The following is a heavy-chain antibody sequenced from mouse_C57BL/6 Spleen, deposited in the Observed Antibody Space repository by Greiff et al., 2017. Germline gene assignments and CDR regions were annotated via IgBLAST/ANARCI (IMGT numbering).Heavy chain of an antibody. Sequence: VQLQQSGPELVKPGASVKISCKASGYTFTDYYMNWVKQSHGKSLEWIGDINPNNGGTSYNQKFKGKATLTVDKSASTAYMELRSLTSEDSAVYYCAIIYYGKGYFDVWGTGTTITVSS. CDR3: AIIYYGKGYFDV. CDR2: INPNNGGT. CDR1: GYTFTDYY. D-gene: IGHD2-1*01. V-gene: IGHV1-26*01. J-gene: IGHJ1*03.